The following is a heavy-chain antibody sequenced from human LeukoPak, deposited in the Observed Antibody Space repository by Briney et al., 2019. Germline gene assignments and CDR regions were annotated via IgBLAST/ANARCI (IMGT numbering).Heavy chain of an antibody. D-gene: IGHD1-26*01. V-gene: IGHV4-39*01. CDR3: PRRGVGAIDY. CDR1: GGSISSSSYY. CDR2: IYYSGSP. Sequence: PSESLSLTCTVSGGSISSSSYYWGWIRQPPGKGLVWIGSIYYSGSPYYNPSLKSRVTISVHTSKNQSPLKLSSVPAADTAVYYCPRRGVGAIDYWGQGTLVTASS. J-gene: IGHJ4*02.